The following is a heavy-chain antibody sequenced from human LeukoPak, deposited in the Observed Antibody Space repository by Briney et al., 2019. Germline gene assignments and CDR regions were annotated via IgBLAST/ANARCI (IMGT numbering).Heavy chain of an antibody. J-gene: IGHJ4*02. CDR3: AKFSSGWDHFDY. CDR2: IRYDGSNK. D-gene: IGHD6-19*01. V-gene: IGHV3-30*02. CDR1: GFTFSSYG. Sequence: GGSLRLSCAASGFTFSSYGMHWVRQAPGKGLEWVAFIRYDGSNKYYADSVKGRLTISRDNSKNTLYLQMDSLRAEDTAVYYCAKFSSGWDHFDYWGQGTLVTVSS.